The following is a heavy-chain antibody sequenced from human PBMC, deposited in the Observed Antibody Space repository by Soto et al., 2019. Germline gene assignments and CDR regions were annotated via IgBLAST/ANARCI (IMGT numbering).Heavy chain of an antibody. V-gene: IGHV4-31*03. Sequence: TSETLSLTCTVSGGSISSGGYYWSWIRQHPGKGLEWIGYIYYSGSTYYNPSLKSRVTISVDTSKNQFSLKLSSVTAADTAVYYCARERRDIFSYYFDYWGQGTLVTVSS. CDR1: GGSISSGGYY. D-gene: IGHD3-9*01. J-gene: IGHJ4*02. CDR2: IYYSGST. CDR3: ARERRDIFSYYFDY.